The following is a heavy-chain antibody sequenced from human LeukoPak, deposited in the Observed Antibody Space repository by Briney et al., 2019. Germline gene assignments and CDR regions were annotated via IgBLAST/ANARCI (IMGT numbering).Heavy chain of an antibody. V-gene: IGHV5-51*01. Sequence: GESLKISCKGSGYSFTSYWIGWVRQMPGKGLEWMGIIYPGDSDTRYSPSFQGQVTISADKSISTAYLQWSSLKASDTAMYYCARPEGHYDILTGGSLDYWGQGTLVTVSP. CDR2: IYPGDSDT. CDR3: ARPEGHYDILTGGSLDY. D-gene: IGHD3-9*01. J-gene: IGHJ4*02. CDR1: GYSFTSYW.